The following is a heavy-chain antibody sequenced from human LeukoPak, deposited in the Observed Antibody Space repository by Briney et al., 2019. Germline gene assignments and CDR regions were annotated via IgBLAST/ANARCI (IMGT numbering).Heavy chain of an antibody. J-gene: IGHJ4*02. CDR3: ARDGGFDY. D-gene: IGHD3-16*01. Sequence: GGPVSLLCAPSIGTVCTRYIRWVREAPGKGLEWVSIMYSGGATDYAECVKGRFTIFRDNSKNTLYLQMNSLRAEDTAVYYCARDGGFDYWGQGTLVTVSS. CDR1: IGTVCTRY. CDR2: MYSGGAT. V-gene: IGHV3-66*01.